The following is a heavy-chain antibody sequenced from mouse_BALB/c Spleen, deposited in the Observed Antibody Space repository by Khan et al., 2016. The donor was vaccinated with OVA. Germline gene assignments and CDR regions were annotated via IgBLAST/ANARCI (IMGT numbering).Heavy chain of an antibody. CDR2: INPSTGYT. Sequence: QVQLQQSGAELAKPGASVKMSCKASGYTFINYWILWVKQRPGQGLEWIGYINPSTGYTEYNQNFKDNATLTTDKSSSTAYMQLSSLTSEDSAHYQCARRDLRCDFDYWGQGTTLTVSS. CDR1: GYTFINYW. D-gene: IGHD1-1*01. CDR3: ARRDLRCDFDY. J-gene: IGHJ2*01. V-gene: IGHV1-7*01.